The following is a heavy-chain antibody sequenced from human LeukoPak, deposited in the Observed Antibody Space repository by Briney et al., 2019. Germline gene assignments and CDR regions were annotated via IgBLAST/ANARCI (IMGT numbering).Heavy chain of an antibody. D-gene: IGHD6-19*01. Sequence: GGSLRLSCAASGFTFSSYEMNWVRQAPGKGLEWVSYISSSGSTIYYADSVKGRFTISRDNAKNSLYLQMNSLRAEDTAVYYCTRGAGSGWYFFYTYWGQGTLVTVSS. CDR2: ISSSGSTI. J-gene: IGHJ4*02. CDR3: TRGAGSGWYFFYTY. V-gene: IGHV3-48*03. CDR1: GFTFSSYE.